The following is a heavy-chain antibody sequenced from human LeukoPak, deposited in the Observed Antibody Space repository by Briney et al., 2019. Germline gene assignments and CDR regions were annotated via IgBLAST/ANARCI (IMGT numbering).Heavy chain of an antibody. V-gene: IGHV3-23*01. CDR3: AKDGYDILTGYYTSYFDY. D-gene: IGHD3-9*01. CDR2: IXXSGGST. J-gene: IGHJ4*02. Sequence: VXAIXXSGGSTCYADSVKGWFTISRDNSKNTLYLQMTSLRAEDTAVYYCAKDGYDILTGYYTSYFDYWGQGTLVTVSS.